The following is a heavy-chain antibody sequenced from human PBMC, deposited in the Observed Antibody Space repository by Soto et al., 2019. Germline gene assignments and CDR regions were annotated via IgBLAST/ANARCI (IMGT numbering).Heavy chain of an antibody. Sequence: QVQLQESGPGLVKPSETLSLTCIVSGGSISNYYWSWIRQPPGKGLEWIGYIYYSGSTNYNPSLTSRVTISVDTSKNQFSLKLSSVTAADTGVYYCARHRYSYGVYYFDYWGQGTLVTVSS. V-gene: IGHV4-59*08. CDR3: ARHRYSYGVYYFDY. J-gene: IGHJ4*02. CDR2: IYYSGST. D-gene: IGHD5-18*01. CDR1: GGSISNYY.